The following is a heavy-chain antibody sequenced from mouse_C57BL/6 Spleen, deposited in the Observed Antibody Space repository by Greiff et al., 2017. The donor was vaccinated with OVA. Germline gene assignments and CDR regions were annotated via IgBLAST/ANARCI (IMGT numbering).Heavy chain of an antibody. D-gene: IGHD2-5*01. CDR3: ASHYSNYRYYAMDY. J-gene: IGHJ4*01. Sequence: QVQLQQPGAELVKPGASVKLSCKASGYTFTSYWMQWVTQRPGQGLEWIGEIDPSDSYTNYNQKFKGKATLTVDTSSSTAYMQLSSLTSEDSAVYYCASHYSNYRYYAMDYWGQGTSVTVSS. CDR2: IDPSDSYT. CDR1: GYTFTSYW. V-gene: IGHV1-50*01.